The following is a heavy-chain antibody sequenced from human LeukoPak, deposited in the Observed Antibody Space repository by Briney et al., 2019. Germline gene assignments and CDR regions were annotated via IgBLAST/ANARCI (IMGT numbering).Heavy chain of an antibody. CDR3: ARDRLGPQHAFDI. CDR2: IIPIFGTA. CDR1: GGTFSSYA. J-gene: IGHJ3*02. D-gene: IGHD5-18*01. V-gene: IGHV1-69*13. Sequence: ASVKVSCKASGGTFSSYAISWVRQAPGQGLEWMGGIIPIFGTANYAQKFQGRVTITADESTSTAYMELSSLRSEDTAVYYYARDRLGPQHAFDIWGQGTMVTVSS.